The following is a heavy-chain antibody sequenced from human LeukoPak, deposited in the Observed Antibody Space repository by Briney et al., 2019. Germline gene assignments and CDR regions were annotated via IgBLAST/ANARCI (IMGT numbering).Heavy chain of an antibody. D-gene: IGHD1-26*01. CDR2: VYYDEST. V-gene: IGHV4-39*01. J-gene: IGHJ4*02. Sequence: PSEALSLTCTVSRGSINSRSDYWWAWIRQPPGKGLEWIGSVYYDESTYYKPTLKSRLTISVDMSKDQFSLNLTSVTAADTAVYFCARQRAGGTWAFEHWGQGTLLTVSS. CDR1: RGSINSRSDYW. CDR3: ARQRAGGTWAFEH.